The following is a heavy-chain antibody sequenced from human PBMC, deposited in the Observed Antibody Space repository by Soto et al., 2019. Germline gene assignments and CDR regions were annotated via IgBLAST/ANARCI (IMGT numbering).Heavy chain of an antibody. CDR3: TLYDALFFDF. CDR1: GFTFNTFN. J-gene: IGHJ4*02. CDR2: ITNNDYT. Sequence: LRLSCAASGFTFNTFNMNWVRQAPGKGLEWVSSITNNDYTAYADPVKGRFTISRDNAKKSLYLQMNSLRAEDTAVYYCTLYDALFFDFWSQGALVTVSS. V-gene: IGHV3-21*01. D-gene: IGHD2-8*01.